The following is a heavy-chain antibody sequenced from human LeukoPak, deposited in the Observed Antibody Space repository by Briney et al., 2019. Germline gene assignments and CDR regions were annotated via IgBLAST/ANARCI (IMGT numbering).Heavy chain of an antibody. CDR3: AKDTGNFNLGDY. CDR2: INPNSDT. V-gene: IGHV1-2*02. Sequence: ASVKVSCTASGYTFTGYYMHWVRQAPGQGLEGMGWINPNSDTKYAEKFQGRVTMTRDTSISTAYMELRRLRSDDTAVYYCAKDTGNFNLGDYWGQGTLVTVSS. D-gene: IGHD5-18*01. CDR1: GYTFTGYY. J-gene: IGHJ4*02.